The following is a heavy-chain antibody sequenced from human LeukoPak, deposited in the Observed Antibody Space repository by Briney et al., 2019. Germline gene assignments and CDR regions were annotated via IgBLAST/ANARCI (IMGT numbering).Heavy chain of an antibody. Sequence: GGSLRLSCAASGFTFSSYAVSWVRQAPGRGLEWVSYISSSGSTIYYADSVKGRFTISRDNAKNSLYLQMNSLRAEDTAVYYCARRSHDAADSWGQGTLVTVSS. CDR2: ISSSGSTI. CDR1: GFTFSSYA. V-gene: IGHV3-48*04. CDR3: ARRSHDAADS. J-gene: IGHJ4*02. D-gene: IGHD2-15*01.